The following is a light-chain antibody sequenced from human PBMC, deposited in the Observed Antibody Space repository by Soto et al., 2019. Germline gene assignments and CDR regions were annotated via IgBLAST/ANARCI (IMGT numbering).Light chain of an antibody. CDR3: CSYAGGYTLYV. CDR1: SSDVGGYNY. J-gene: IGLJ1*01. CDR2: DVN. Sequence: LTQPRSVSGSSGQSVSISCTGSSSDVGGYNYVSWYQQHPGKAPKLIIYDVNERPSGVPDRFSGSKSGNTASLTISGLLAEDEADYYCCSYAGGYTLYVFGAGTKVTVL. V-gene: IGLV2-11*01.